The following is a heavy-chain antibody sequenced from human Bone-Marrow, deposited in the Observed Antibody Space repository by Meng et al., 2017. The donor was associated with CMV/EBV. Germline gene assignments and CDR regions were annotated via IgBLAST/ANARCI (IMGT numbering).Heavy chain of an antibody. CDR2: ISYDGSNE. V-gene: IGHV3-30*04. CDR1: EFTLSSYS. CDR3: ARDLGYREAFYYYGMDV. D-gene: IGHD5-24*01. Sequence: GGPLRLSCVVSEFTLSSYSTHWVRQAPGKGLEWMALISYDGSNEYYADSVKGRFTISRDNSKNTLYLQMNSLRVEDAGVYYCARDLGYREAFYYYGMDVWAQGTTVTFSS. J-gene: IGHJ6*02.